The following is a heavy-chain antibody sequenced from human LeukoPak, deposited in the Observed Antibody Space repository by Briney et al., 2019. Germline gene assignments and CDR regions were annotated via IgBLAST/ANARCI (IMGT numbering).Heavy chain of an antibody. D-gene: IGHD6-13*01. CDR1: GGTFSSYA. J-gene: IGHJ4*02. V-gene: IGHV1-18*01. CDR3: ARFASAAADFDY. CDR2: ISAYNGNT. Sequence: GASVKVSCKASGGTFSSYAISWVRQAPGQGLEWMGWISAYNGNTNYAQKLQGRVTMTTDTSTSTAYMELRSLRSDDTAVYYCARFASAAADFDYWGQGTLVTVSS.